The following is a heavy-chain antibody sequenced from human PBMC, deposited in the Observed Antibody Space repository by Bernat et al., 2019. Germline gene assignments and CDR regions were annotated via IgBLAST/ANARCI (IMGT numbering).Heavy chain of an antibody. D-gene: IGHD1-26*01. Sequence: EVQLLESGGGLVQPGGSLRLSCAASGFTFSSYAMSWVRQAPGKGLEWVSAISGSGGGKYYADSVKGRFTISRDDSKNTLYLQMNSLRADDTDEYYCGKEWGWEHKDGIDYWGQGTLVTVSS. V-gene: IGHV3-23*01. CDR1: GFTFSSYA. J-gene: IGHJ4*02. CDR2: ISGSGGGK. CDR3: GKEWGWEHKDGIDY.